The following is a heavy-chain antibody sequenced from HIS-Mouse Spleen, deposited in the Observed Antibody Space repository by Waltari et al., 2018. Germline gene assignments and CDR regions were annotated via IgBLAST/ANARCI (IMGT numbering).Heavy chain of an antibody. CDR3: AREIPYSSSWYDWYFDL. CDR1: GGSISSSSYY. J-gene: IGHJ2*01. V-gene: IGHV4-39*07. CDR2: IYYSGCT. D-gene: IGHD6-13*01. Sequence: QLQLQESGPGLVKPSETLSLTCTVSGGSISSSSYYWGWIRQPPGTGLEWIGSIYYSGCTYNNPALKVRVTMSVDTSKNQFSLKLSSVTAADTAVYYCAREIPYSSSWYDWYFDLWGRGTLVTVSS.